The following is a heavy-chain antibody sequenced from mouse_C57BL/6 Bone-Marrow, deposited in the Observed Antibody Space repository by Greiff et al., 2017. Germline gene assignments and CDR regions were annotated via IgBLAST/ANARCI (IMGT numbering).Heavy chain of an antibody. CDR2: INPNYGTT. CDR3: AREGNWGSYFDY. V-gene: IGHV1-39*01. Sequence: EVKLMESGPELVKPGASVKISCKASGYSFTDYNMNWVKQSNGKSLEWIGVINPNYGTTSYNQKFKGKATLTVDKSSSTAYMQLNSLTSEDSAVYYCAREGNWGSYFDYWGQGTTLTVSS. J-gene: IGHJ2*01. D-gene: IGHD4-1*02. CDR1: GYSFTDYN.